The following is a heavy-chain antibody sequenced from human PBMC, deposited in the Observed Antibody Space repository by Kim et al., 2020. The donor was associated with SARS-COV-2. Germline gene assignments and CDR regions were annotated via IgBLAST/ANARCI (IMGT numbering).Heavy chain of an antibody. V-gene: IGHV4-31*03. CDR3: ASGRELLWFGDASAFDI. Sequence: SETLSLTCTVSGGSISSGGYYWSWIRQHPGKGLEWIGYIYYSGSTYYNPSLKSRVTISVDTSKNQFSLKLSSVTAADTAVYYCASGRELLWFGDASAFDIWGQGTMVTVSS. J-gene: IGHJ3*02. CDR2: IYYSGST. D-gene: IGHD3-10*01. CDR1: GGSISSGGYY.